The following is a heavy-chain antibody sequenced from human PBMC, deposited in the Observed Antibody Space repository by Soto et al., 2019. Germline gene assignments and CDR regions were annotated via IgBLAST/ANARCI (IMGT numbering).Heavy chain of an antibody. V-gene: IGHV3-30-3*01. CDR2: ISNDGSHK. CDR1: GFTVSDYG. D-gene: IGHD3-10*02. CDR3: ARAHGFENVIMLPEY. Sequence: QVQLVESGGGVVQPGSSLRLSCAVSGFTVSDYGFHWVRQAPGKGLEWVAVISNDGSHKYSADSVRGRFSISRDTSKNTVYLQMNSLRAEDTAMYYCARAHGFENVIMLPEYCGQGTLVTVSS. J-gene: IGHJ4*02.